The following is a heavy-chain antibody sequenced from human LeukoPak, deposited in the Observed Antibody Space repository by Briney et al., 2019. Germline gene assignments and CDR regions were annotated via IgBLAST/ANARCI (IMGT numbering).Heavy chain of an antibody. D-gene: IGHD3-10*01. J-gene: IGHJ4*02. CDR1: GYSISTGYY. Sequence: PSETLSLTCTVSGYSISTGYYWDWIRQPPGKGPEWIGTFYHGGSTYYNPSLKSRVTISVDTSKNQFSLKLSSVTAADTAVYYCATTDLGSGIYNYWGQGTLVTVSS. V-gene: IGHV4-38-2*02. CDR2: FYHGGST. CDR3: ATTDLGSGIYNY.